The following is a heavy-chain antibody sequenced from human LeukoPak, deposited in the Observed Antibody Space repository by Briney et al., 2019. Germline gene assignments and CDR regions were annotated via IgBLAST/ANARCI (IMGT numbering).Heavy chain of an antibody. Sequence: GGSLRLSCAASGFTFSSYAMSWVRQAPGKGLEWVSAISGSGGSTYYADSVKGRFTISRDNSKNTLYLQMNSLRAEDTAVYYCAKGPDYDFWSGYYIDYWGQGTLVTVSS. V-gene: IGHV3-23*01. CDR2: ISGSGGST. D-gene: IGHD3-3*01. CDR3: AKGPDYDFWSGYYIDY. J-gene: IGHJ4*02. CDR1: GFTFSSYA.